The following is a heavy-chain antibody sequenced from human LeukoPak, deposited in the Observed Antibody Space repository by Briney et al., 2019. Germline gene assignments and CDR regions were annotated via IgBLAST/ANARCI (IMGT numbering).Heavy chain of an antibody. CDR3: ARDPYYYDSSGYGNPDY. CDR2: ISSSSSYI. D-gene: IGHD3-22*01. V-gene: IGHV3-21*01. CDR1: GFTFSSYS. J-gene: IGHJ4*02. Sequence: GGSLRLPCAASGFTFSSYSMNWVRQAPGKGLEWVSSISSSSSYIYYADSVKGRFTISRDNAKNSLYLQMNSLRAEDTAVYYCARDPYYYDSSGYGNPDYWGQGTLVTVSS.